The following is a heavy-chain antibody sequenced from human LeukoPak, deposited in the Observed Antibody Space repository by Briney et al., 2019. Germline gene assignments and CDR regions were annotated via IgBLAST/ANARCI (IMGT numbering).Heavy chain of an antibody. Sequence: SETLSLTCTVSGGSISSYYWSWIRQPPRKGLEWIGYFYYSGSTDYNPSLKSRVTISVDTSKNQFSLKLSSVAAADTAVYYCVRDRHWTNDWVFDYWGQGTPVTVSS. J-gene: IGHJ4*02. CDR2: FYYSGST. CDR1: GGSISSYY. D-gene: IGHD1/OR15-1a*01. CDR3: VRDRHWTNDWVFDY. V-gene: IGHV4-59*01.